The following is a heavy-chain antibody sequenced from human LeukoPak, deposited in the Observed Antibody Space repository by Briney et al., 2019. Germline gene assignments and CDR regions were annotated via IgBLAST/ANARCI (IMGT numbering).Heavy chain of an antibody. CDR1: GGSISSSSYY. CDR3: ARLVPI. D-gene: IGHD2-8*02. V-gene: IGHV4-39*07. Sequence: SETLSLTCTVSGGSISSSSYYWGWIRQPPGKGLEWIGEINHSGSTNYNPSLKSRVTISVDTSKNQFSLKLSSVTAADTAVYYCARLVPIWGQGTMVTVSS. J-gene: IGHJ3*02. CDR2: INHSGST.